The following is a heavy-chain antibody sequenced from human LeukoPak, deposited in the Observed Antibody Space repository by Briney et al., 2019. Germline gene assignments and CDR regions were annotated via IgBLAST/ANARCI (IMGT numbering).Heavy chain of an antibody. V-gene: IGHV4-59*01. Sequence: SETLSLTCTVTGGSISSYYWSWIRQPPGKGLEWIGYIYYSGSTNYNPSLKSRVNISVDTSKNQFSLKLSSVTAADTAVYYCATAPHLRSGFHYWGQGTLVTVSS. CDR1: GGSISSYY. CDR3: ATAPHLRSGFHY. CDR2: IYYSGST. D-gene: IGHD3-3*01. J-gene: IGHJ4*02.